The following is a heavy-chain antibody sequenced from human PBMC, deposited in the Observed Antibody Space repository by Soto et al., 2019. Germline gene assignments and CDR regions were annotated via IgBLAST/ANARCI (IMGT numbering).Heavy chain of an antibody. CDR2: INDSGST. D-gene: IGHD2-15*01. CDR3: TRGGWYPDY. CDR1: GGSFSGYY. V-gene: IGHV4-34*01. Sequence: QVQIQQWGAGLLKPSETLSLTCAVYGGSFSGYYWSWIRQPPGKGLEWIGEINDSGSTNDNPSLKSRVTISVDTSKNQFSLKLSSVTSADTAVYYCTRGGWYPDYWGQGTLVTVAS. J-gene: IGHJ4*02.